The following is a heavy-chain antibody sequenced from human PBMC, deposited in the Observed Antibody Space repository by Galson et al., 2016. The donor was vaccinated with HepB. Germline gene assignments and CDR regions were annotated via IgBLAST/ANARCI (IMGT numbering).Heavy chain of an antibody. Sequence: SLRLSCAASGFTFSIYSMNWVRQAPGKGLEWVSSISSSSTYIYYADSVNGRFTISRDNAKKSLFLQMNSLRAEDTAVYYCARGGRELVSHDYYSYMDVWGQGTTVTVSS. CDR3: ARGGRELVSHDYYSYMDV. CDR1: GFTFSIYS. D-gene: IGHD1-26*01. V-gene: IGHV3-21*01. CDR2: ISSSSTYI. J-gene: IGHJ6*02.